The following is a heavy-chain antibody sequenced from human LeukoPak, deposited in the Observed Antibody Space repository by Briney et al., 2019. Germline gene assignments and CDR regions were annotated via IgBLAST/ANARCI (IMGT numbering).Heavy chain of an antibody. V-gene: IGHV3-53*01. CDR2: IYSGCRK. D-gene: IGHD3-10*01. CDR1: GFTVSGNY. Sequence: GGSLRLSCAVSGFTVSGNYMSWVRQAPGKGLEWVSVIYSGCRKYYAASVQGRFTISRDKSKNTLYLQMNSLRAEDTAVYYCARIGEGELGNRFDPWGQGTLVTVSS. J-gene: IGHJ5*02. CDR3: ARIGEGELGNRFDP.